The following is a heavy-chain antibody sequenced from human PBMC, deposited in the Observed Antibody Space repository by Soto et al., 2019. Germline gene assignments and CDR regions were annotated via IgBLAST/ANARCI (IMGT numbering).Heavy chain of an antibody. CDR2: INPKSGGT. CDR1: GYSFTDYH. D-gene: IGHD1-7*01. CDR3: ARGGNWNYFRFDY. J-gene: IGHJ4*02. Sequence: ASVKVSCKASGYSFTDYHIHWVRQAPGQGLEWLGRINPKSGGTSTAQKFQGRVTMTRDTSISTAYMELSRLRSDDTAVYYCARGGNWNYFRFDYWGQGTLVTVSS. V-gene: IGHV1-2*06.